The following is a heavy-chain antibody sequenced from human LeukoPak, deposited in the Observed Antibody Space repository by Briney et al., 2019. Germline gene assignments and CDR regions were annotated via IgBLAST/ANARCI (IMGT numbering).Heavy chain of an antibody. J-gene: IGHJ5*02. CDR3: AREAVAGNSEGFDP. V-gene: IGHV1-2*02. CDR2: NNPNSGGT. CDR1: GYTFTGYY. Sequence: GASVKVSCKASGYTFTGYYMHWVRQAPGQGLEWMGWNNPNSGGTNYAQKFQGRVTMTRGTSFSTAYMELSRLRSDDTAVYYCAREAVAGNSEGFDPWGQGTLVTVSS. D-gene: IGHD6-19*01.